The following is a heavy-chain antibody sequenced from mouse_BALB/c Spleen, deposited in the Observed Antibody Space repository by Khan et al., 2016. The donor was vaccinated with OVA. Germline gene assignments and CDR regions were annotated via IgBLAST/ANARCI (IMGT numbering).Heavy chain of an antibody. CDR3: TRVDYYYYSGGLAY. Sequence: VELVESGGDLVKPGGSLKLSCAASGFTFSTYGMSWVRQTPDKRLEWVATVSTGGGYTYYPDSVKGRFTISRDNAKNTLYLQMSGLKSEDTAMFNCTRVDYYYYSGGLAYWGQGTLVTVSA. CDR1: GFTFSTYG. J-gene: IGHJ3*01. V-gene: IGHV5-6*01. CDR2: VSTGGGYT. D-gene: IGHD1-1*02.